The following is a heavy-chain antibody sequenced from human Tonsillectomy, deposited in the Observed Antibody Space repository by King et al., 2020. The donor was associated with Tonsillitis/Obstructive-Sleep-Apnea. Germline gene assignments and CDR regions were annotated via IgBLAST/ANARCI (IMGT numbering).Heavy chain of an antibody. CDR3: ARDRTGAYVLNF. CDR2: QCFEGSNK. J-gene: IGHJ4*02. CDR1: GFTFKRFG. V-gene: IGHV3-33*01. Sequence: LQLVQAGGGVVQPGRSLRLSCQGSGFTFKRFGRPLVRQAPGKGLAGAAFQCFEGSNKYLEESLKGRFSISRDNSKDTVFLQMNNLRTEDTAVYFCARDRTGAYVLNFWGQGTLVSVS. D-gene: IGHD2-8*02.